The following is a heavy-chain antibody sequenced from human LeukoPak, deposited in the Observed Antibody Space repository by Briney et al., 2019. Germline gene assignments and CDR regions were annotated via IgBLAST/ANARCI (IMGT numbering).Heavy chain of an antibody. CDR2: IFYSGST. CDR3: ASLRTYYYGSGANGYYFDY. D-gene: IGHD3-10*01. Sequence: SETLSLTCTVSGGSISSGDYYWSWIRQPPGKGLEWIGYIFYSGSTYYNPSLESRVTISVDTSKNQFSLKLSSVTAADTAVYYCASLRTYYYGSGANGYYFDYWGQGTLVTVSS. CDR1: GGSISSGDYY. V-gene: IGHV4-30-4*08. J-gene: IGHJ4*02.